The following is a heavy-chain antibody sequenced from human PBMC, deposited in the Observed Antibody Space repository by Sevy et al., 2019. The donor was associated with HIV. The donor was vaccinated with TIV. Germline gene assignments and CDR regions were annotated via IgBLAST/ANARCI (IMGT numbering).Heavy chain of an antibody. D-gene: IGHD3-22*01. CDR1: GFTFSSYA. CDR2: ISGSGGST. CDR3: AKQWRLTMIVVVNFLFAY. J-gene: IGHJ4*02. Sequence: GGSLRLSCAASGFTFSSYAMSWVRQAPGKGLEWVSAISGSGGSTYYADSVKGRFTISRDNSKNTLYLQMNSLRAEDTAVYYCAKQWRLTMIVVVNFLFAYWGQGTLVTVSS. V-gene: IGHV3-23*01.